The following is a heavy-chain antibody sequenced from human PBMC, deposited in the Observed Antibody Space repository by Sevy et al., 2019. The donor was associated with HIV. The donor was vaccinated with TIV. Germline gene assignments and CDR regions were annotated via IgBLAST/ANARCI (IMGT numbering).Heavy chain of an antibody. Sequence: GGSLKLSCAASGFTVSSNYMSWVRQAPGKGLEWVSVIYSGGSTYYADSVKGRFTISRDNSKNTLYLQMNSLRAEDTAVYYCARGLYSYGYNYWGQGTLVTVSS. CDR2: IYSGGST. J-gene: IGHJ4*02. V-gene: IGHV3-53*01. CDR3: ARGLYSYGYNY. D-gene: IGHD5-18*01. CDR1: GFTVSSNY.